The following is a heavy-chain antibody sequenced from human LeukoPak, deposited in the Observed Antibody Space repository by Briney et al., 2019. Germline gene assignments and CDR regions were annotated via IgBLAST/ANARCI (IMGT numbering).Heavy chain of an antibody. D-gene: IGHD3-22*01. V-gene: IGHV3-30*18. Sequence: PGGSLRLSCAASGFTFSSYGMHWVRQAPGKGLEWVAVISYDGSNKYYADSVKGRFTISGDNSKNTLYLQMNSLRAEDTAVYYCAKDRGYYDSSGYWEVWGQGTLVTVSS. CDR1: GFTFSSYG. CDR2: ISYDGSNK. CDR3: AKDRGYYDSSGYWEV. J-gene: IGHJ4*02.